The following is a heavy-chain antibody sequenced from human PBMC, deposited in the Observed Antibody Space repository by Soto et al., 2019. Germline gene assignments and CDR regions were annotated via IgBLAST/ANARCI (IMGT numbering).Heavy chain of an antibody. Sequence: GGSLRLSCAASGFTFSSYSMNWVRQAPGKGLEWVSSISSSSSYIYYADSVKGRFTISRDNAKNSLYLQMNSLRAEDTAVYYCARDFPRGVMEWLRSHYYMDVWGKGTTVTVSS. CDR2: ISSSSSYI. D-gene: IGHD5-12*01. CDR1: GFTFSSYS. CDR3: ARDFPRGVMEWLRSHYYMDV. J-gene: IGHJ6*03. V-gene: IGHV3-21*01.